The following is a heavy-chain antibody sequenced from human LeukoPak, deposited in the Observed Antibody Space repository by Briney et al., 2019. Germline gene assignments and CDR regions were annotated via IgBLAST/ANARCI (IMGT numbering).Heavy chain of an antibody. CDR3: ARDRGYCTGGSCYRYFET. D-gene: IGHD2-15*01. V-gene: IGHV3-48*01. CDR1: GFSFSSYS. J-gene: IGHJ4*02. CDR2: ISHTGDTQ. Sequence: PGGSLRLSCAAPGFSFSSYSISWVRQAPGKGLEWVSYISHTGDTQYYADSVKGRLTISRDNAKNSGYLQMNTLRAEDTAVYYCARDRGYCTGGSCYRYFETWGQGTLVTVSS.